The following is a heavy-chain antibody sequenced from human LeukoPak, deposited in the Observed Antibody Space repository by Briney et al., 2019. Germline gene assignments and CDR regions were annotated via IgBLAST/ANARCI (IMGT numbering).Heavy chain of an antibody. Sequence: SETLSLTCTVSGGSISSYYWSWIRQPPGKGLEWIGYIYYSGSTNYNPSLKSRVTISVDTSKNQFSLKLSSVTAADTAVYYCARVGPQEDYDSIGFEAFVIWGQRTMVTVSS. CDR2: IYYSGST. D-gene: IGHD3-22*01. J-gene: IGHJ3*02. CDR1: GGSISSYY. CDR3: ARVGPQEDYDSIGFEAFVI. V-gene: IGHV4-59*01.